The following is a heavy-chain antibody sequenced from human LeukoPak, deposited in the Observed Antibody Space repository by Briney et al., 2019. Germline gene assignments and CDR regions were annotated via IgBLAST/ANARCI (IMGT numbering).Heavy chain of an antibody. CDR1: GFIFSSYS. J-gene: IGHJ4*02. D-gene: IGHD2-21*02. CDR2: ITGSSTTT. Sequence: GGSLRLSCAASGFIFSSYSMNWVRQAPGKGLEWVSYITGSSTTTYYADSVKGRFTISRDNSKNTLYLQMNSLRAEDTAVYYCAKDPRIVVVTASPFDYWGQGTLVTVSS. CDR3: AKDPRIVVVTASPFDY. V-gene: IGHV3-48*01.